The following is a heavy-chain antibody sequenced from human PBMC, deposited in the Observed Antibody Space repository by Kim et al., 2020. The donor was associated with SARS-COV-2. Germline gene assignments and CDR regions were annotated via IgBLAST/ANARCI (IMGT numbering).Heavy chain of an antibody. D-gene: IGHD5-12*01. Sequence: GGSLRLSFAASGFTFSSYGMHWVRQAPGKGLEWVAVISYDGSNKYYADSVKGRFTISRDNSKNTLYLQMNSLRAEDTAVYYCAKVAEMATIWSEYFQHWGQGTLVTVSS. CDR3: AKVAEMATIWSEYFQH. V-gene: IGHV3-30*18. CDR2: ISYDGSNK. J-gene: IGHJ1*01. CDR1: GFTFSSYG.